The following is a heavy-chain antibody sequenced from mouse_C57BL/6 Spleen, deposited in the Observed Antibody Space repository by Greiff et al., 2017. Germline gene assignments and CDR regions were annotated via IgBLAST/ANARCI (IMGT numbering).Heavy chain of an antibody. CDR2: ISDGGSYT. CDR1: GFTFSSYA. D-gene: IGHD4-1*01. J-gene: IGHJ3*01. CDR3: ARGGLGRGIAY. Sequence: EVKVVESGGGLVKPGGSLKLSCAASGFTFSSYAMSWVRQTPEKRLEWVATISDGGSYTYYPDNVKGRFTISRDNAKNNLYLQMSHLKSEDTAMYYCARGGLGRGIAYWGQGTLVTVSA. V-gene: IGHV5-4*03.